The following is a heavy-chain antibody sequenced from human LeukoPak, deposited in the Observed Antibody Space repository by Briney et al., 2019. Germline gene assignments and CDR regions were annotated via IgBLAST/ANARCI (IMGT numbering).Heavy chain of an antibody. Sequence: SETLSLTCTVSGYSISSGYYWGWIRQPPGKGLEWIGSIYHSGSTYYNPSLKSRVTILVDKSKNQFSLKLSSVTAADTAVYYCASFSSGYCSGGSCYAWFDPWGQGTLVTVSS. CDR3: ASFSSGYCSGGSCYAWFDP. D-gene: IGHD2-15*01. J-gene: IGHJ5*02. V-gene: IGHV4-38-2*02. CDR2: IYHSGST. CDR1: GYSISSGYY.